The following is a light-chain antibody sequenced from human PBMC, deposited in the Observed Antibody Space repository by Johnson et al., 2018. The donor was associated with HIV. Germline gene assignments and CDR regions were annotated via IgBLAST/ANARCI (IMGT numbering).Light chain of an antibody. CDR3: GTWETGLSAYC. CDR1: SSNIGNNY. J-gene: IGLJ1*01. V-gene: IGLV1-51*02. CDR2: ENN. Sequence: QSVLTQPPSVSAAPGQKVSISCSGSSSNIGNNYVSWYRQLPGTAPKVLIYENNKRPSGIPDRFSGSKSDTSATLAITGLQTGDEAEYYCGTWETGLSAYCFGTGTKVTVL.